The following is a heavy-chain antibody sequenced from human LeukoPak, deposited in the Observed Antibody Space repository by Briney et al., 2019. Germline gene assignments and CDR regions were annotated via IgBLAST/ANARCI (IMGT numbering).Heavy chain of an antibody. J-gene: IGHJ4*02. Sequence: GGSLRLSCAASGFTVSTNYMSWVRQAPGRGLEWVSVIYSGDTTFYADSVRGKFTISRDNSKNTLYLQMNSLRAEDTAVYYCASILRSSSGYYFDYWGQGTLVTVSS. CDR1: GFTVSTNY. CDR2: IYSGDTT. V-gene: IGHV3-66*01. D-gene: IGHD3-10*01. CDR3: ASILRSSSGYYFDY.